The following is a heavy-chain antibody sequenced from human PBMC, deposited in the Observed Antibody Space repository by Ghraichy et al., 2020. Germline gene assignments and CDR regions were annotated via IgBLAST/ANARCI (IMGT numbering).Heavy chain of an antibody. J-gene: IGHJ3*02. Sequence: ASVKVSCKASGYTFTSYAMNWVRQAPGQGLEWMGWINTNTGNPTYAQGFTGRFVFSLDTSVSTAYLQISSLKAEDTAVYYCARDGEDIVVVLYAFDIWGQGTMVTVSS. CDR2: INTNTGNP. CDR3: ARDGEDIVVVLYAFDI. V-gene: IGHV7-4-1*02. CDR1: GYTFTSYA. D-gene: IGHD2-2*01.